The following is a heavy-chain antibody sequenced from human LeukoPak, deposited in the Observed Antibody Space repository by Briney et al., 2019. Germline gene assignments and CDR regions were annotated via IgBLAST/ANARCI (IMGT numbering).Heavy chain of an antibody. V-gene: IGHV4-39*07. Sequence: SETLSLTCTVSGGSISSSSYYWGWIRQPPGKGLEWIGSIYHSGSTYYNPSLKSRVTISVDRSKNQFSLKLSSVTAADTAVYYCARVKVGATFDYWGQGTLVTVSS. CDR2: IYHSGST. D-gene: IGHD1-26*01. J-gene: IGHJ4*02. CDR3: ARVKVGATFDY. CDR1: GGSISSSSYY.